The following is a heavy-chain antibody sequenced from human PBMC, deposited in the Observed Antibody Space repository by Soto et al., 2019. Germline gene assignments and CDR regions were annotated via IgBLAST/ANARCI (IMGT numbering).Heavy chain of an antibody. CDR2: ISYDGSNK. Sequence: GGSLRLSCAASGSTFSSYAMHWVRQAPGKGLEWVAVISYDGSNKYYADSVKGRFTISRDNSKNTLYLQMNSLRAEDTAVYYCARDGPSLIVVVPAAGMDVWGQGTTVTVSS. CDR3: ARDGPSLIVVVPAAGMDV. J-gene: IGHJ6*02. D-gene: IGHD2-2*01. V-gene: IGHV3-30-3*01. CDR1: GSTFSSYA.